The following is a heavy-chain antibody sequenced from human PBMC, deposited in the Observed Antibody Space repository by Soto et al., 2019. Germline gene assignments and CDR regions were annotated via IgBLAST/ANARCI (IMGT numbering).Heavy chain of an antibody. CDR3: ATTGGGEDY. D-gene: IGHD3-16*01. Sequence: QVQLQESGPGLVKPSGTLSLTCAVSGDSISTNHWWTWVRQPPGKGLEWIGEVYHSGSTHDSPSQKRQVIRSVEVSNNLFSLTLPSVPAPEQSVIHCATTGGGEDYWGPGTLVTVSS. CDR1: GDSISTNHW. J-gene: IGHJ4*02. V-gene: IGHV4-4*02. CDR2: VYHSGST.